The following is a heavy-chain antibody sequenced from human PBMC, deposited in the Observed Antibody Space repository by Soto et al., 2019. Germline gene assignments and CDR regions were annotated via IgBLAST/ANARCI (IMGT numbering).Heavy chain of an antibody. J-gene: IGHJ4*02. V-gene: IGHV4-59*01. Sequence: SETLCLTCRVSGGSMSGYYWSWIRQAPGKGLEWIGYVYYTGSTNYNPSLQSRVTISVDTSNKQFSLSLRLVTAADTAVYFCARSIAVPSSHIDHWGQGIRVTVSS. CDR2: VYYTGST. D-gene: IGHD6-6*01. CDR3: ARSIAVPSSHIDH. CDR1: GGSMSGYY.